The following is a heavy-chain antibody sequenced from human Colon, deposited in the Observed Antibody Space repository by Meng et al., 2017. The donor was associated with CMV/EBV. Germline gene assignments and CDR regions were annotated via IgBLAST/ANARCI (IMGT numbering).Heavy chain of an antibody. CDR1: GYTFTANH. J-gene: IGHJ4*02. Sequence: QVQLVQSGTEVKKPGASVKVSCKTSGYTFTANHLHWVRQAPGQGLEWTGWIYPQDGGTYFAQKFQDRVTLTRDTSITTAYMELSGLTPDDTAIYYCVRESWYFDFWGEGTLVTVSS. CDR3: VRESWYFDF. D-gene: IGHD6-13*01. V-gene: IGHV1-2*02. CDR2: IYPQDGGT.